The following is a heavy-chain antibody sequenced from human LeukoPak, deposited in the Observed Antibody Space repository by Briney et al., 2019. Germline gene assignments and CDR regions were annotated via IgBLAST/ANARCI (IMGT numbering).Heavy chain of an antibody. Sequence: GGSLRPSCAASGFSFSSHWMHWVRQGPGKGLVWVSRINSDGSTSTYADSVKGRFTISRDNAKKTLFLQLNSLRAEDTAVYYCARAGYGSGIYMDVWGKGTTVTIFS. CDR2: INSDGSTS. J-gene: IGHJ6*03. CDR3: ARAGYGSGIYMDV. D-gene: IGHD3-10*01. CDR1: GFSFSSHW. V-gene: IGHV3-74*03.